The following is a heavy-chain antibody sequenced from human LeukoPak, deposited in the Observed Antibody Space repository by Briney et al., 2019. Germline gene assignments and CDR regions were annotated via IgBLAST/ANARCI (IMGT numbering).Heavy chain of an antibody. D-gene: IGHD6-19*01. V-gene: IGHV1-46*01. CDR1: GYTFTSYD. J-gene: IGHJ4*02. Sequence: ASVKVSCKASGYTFTSYDINWVRQAPGQGLEWMGIINPSGGSTNYAQKFQGRVTMTSDTSTSTVYMELSSLRSEDTAVYYCARSSSGWSSNDYWGQGTLVTVSS. CDR2: INPSGGST. CDR3: ARSSSGWSSNDY.